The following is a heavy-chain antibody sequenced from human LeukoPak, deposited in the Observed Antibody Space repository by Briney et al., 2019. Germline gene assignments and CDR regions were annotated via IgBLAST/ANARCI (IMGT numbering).Heavy chain of an antibody. CDR1: GLTFSSYS. CDR2: ISSSSSYI. Sequence: GGSLRLSCAASGLTFSSYSMNWVRRAPGKGLEWVSSISSSSSYIYYADSVKGRFTISRDNAKNSLYLQMNSLRAEDTAVYYCASSAIAVAAHWYWFDPWGQGTLVTVSS. D-gene: IGHD6-19*01. J-gene: IGHJ5*02. CDR3: ASSAIAVAAHWYWFDP. V-gene: IGHV3-21*01.